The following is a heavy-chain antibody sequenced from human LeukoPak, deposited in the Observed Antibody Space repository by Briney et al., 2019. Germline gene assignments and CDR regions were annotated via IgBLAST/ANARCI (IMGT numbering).Heavy chain of an antibody. D-gene: IGHD6-19*01. V-gene: IGHV3-74*01. CDR3: ASPYSSGWPAPLGE. CDR2: INSDGSST. Sequence: GGSLRLSCAASGFTFSSYWMHWVRQAPGKGLVWVSRINSDGSSTSYADSVKGRFTISRDNAKNTLYLQMNSLRAEDTAVYHCASPYSSGWPAPLGEWGQGTLVTVSS. J-gene: IGHJ4*02. CDR1: GFTFSSYW.